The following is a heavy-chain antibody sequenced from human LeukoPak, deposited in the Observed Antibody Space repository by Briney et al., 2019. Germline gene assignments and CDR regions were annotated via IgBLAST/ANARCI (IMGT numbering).Heavy chain of an antibody. CDR3: AREGDSSGYFFRPDY. D-gene: IGHD3-22*01. CDR1: GYTFTNYA. CDR2: ISVYSDDT. J-gene: IGHJ4*02. Sequence: VASVKVSCKASGYTFTNYAISWVRQAPGQGLEWMGWISVYSDDTKSAQNFQGRITMITDTSTSTAYMELRSLRSDDTAVYYCAREGDSSGYFFRPDYWGQGTLVTVSS. V-gene: IGHV1-18*01.